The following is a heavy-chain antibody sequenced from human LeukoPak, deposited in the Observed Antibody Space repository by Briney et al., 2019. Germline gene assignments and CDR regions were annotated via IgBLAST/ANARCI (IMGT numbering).Heavy chain of an antibody. D-gene: IGHD6-13*01. CDR2: MNPNSGNT. J-gene: IGHJ6*03. Sequence: ASVKVSCKASGYTFTSYDINWVRQATGQGLEWMGCMNPNSGNTGYAPKFQGRVTMTRDTSISTAYMELSRLRSDDTAVYYCARENSSWYYYYYMDVWGKGTTVTISS. CDR3: ARENSSWYYYYYMDV. CDR1: GYTFTSYD. V-gene: IGHV1-8*01.